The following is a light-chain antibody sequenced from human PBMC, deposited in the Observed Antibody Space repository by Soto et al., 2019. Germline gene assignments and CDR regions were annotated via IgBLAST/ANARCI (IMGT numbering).Light chain of an antibody. CDR2: AAS. CDR3: QQSYTTPIS. Sequence: DIQMTQSPSSLSASLGDRGIVTCRASQTISSHLNWYQQKPGKATNLLVYAASSLQSGVPSRFTGSGSGTDFTLTISSLQPEDFATYFCQQSYTTPISFGQGTRLEIK. CDR1: QTISSH. J-gene: IGKJ5*01. V-gene: IGKV1-39*01.